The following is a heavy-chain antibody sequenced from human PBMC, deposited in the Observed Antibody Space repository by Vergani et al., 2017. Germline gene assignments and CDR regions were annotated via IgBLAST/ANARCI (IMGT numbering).Heavy chain of an antibody. CDR2: ISGSGLST. CDR3: AKAVMIMFGGVIPSDF. V-gene: IGHV3-23*04. CDR1: GFTFSSYT. D-gene: IGHD3-16*02. Sequence: VQLVESGGGLVKPGRSLRLSCAASGFTFSSYTMSWVRQAPGKGLDWVSAISGSGLSTFYADSVKGRFTISRDNSKNTLYLQMNSLRAEDTAVYYCAKAVMIMFGGVIPSDFWGQGTLVTVSS. J-gene: IGHJ4*02.